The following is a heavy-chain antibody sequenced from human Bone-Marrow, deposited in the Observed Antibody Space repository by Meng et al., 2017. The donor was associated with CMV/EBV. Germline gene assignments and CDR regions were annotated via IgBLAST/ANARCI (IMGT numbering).Heavy chain of an antibody. CDR3: ARDLPVYYYYGMDV. D-gene: IGHD4-17*01. V-gene: IGHV3-21*01. J-gene: IGHJ6*02. Sequence: GESLKISCAASGFTFSSYSMNWVRQAPGKGLEWVSSISSSSSYIYYADSVKGRFTISRDNAKNSLYLQMNSLRAEDTAVYYCARDLPVYYYYGMDVWGQGTTVTVSS. CDR2: ISSSSSYI. CDR1: GFTFSSYS.